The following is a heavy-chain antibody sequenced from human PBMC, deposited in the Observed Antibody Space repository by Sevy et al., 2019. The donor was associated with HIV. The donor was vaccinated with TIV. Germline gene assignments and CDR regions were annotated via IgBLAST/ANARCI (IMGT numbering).Heavy chain of an antibody. CDR2: ISYDGSNK. CDR1: GFTFSSYG. V-gene: IGHV3-30*18. J-gene: IGHJ4*02. CDR3: AKDHRRDSSSWPNYYFDY. Sequence: GGSLRLSCAASGFTFSSYGMHWVRQAPGKGLEWVAVISYDGSNKYYADSVKGRFTISRDNSKNTLYLQMNILRAEDTAVYYCAKDHRRDSSSWPNYYFDYWGQGTLVTVSS. D-gene: IGHD6-13*01.